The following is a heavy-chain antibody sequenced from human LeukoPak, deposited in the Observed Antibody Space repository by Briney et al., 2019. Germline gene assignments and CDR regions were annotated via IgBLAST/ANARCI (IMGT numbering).Heavy chain of an antibody. D-gene: IGHD3-10*01. Sequence: SETLSLTCAVYGGSFCGYYWSCLPEPPGKGVEGRGEINHSGSNNYNPSLKSRVTISVDTSKHQYSLKLRSVTPADTAVYYCARDLVWFGEPKGYYNYMDVWGKGTTVSVSS. J-gene: IGHJ6*03. CDR3: ARDLVWFGEPKGYYNYMDV. V-gene: IGHV4-34*01. CDR1: GGSFCGYY. CDR2: INHSGSN.